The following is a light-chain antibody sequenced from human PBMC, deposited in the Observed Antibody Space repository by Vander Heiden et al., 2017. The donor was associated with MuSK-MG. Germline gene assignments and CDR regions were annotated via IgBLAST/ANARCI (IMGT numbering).Light chain of an antibody. J-gene: IGKJ1*01. Sequence: EIVLTQSPGTLSLSPGERATLSCRASQSVSSSYLAWYQQKPGQAPRLLIYRASSRATGIPDRFSGSGSGTDFTLTISRLEPEDFAVYYCQQYGISPWTFGQGTKVEIK. CDR2: RAS. CDR1: QSVSSSY. V-gene: IGKV3-20*01. CDR3: QQYGISPWT.